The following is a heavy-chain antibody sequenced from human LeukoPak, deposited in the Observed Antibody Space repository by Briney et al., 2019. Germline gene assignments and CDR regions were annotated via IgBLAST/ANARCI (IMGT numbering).Heavy chain of an antibody. CDR2: ISHDGSNK. Sequence: GGSLRLSCAASGFTFSSYTIHWVRQAPGKGLEWVAVISHDGSNKYYADSVKGRFTISRDNSKNTLYLQMNSLRAEDTAVYYCARGPSGYHNTGGQGTLVTVSS. CDR1: GFTFSSYT. J-gene: IGHJ4*02. V-gene: IGHV3-30*14. D-gene: IGHD5-12*01. CDR3: ARGPSGYHNT.